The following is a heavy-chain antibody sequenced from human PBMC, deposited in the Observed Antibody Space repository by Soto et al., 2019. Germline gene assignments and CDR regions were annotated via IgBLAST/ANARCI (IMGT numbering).Heavy chain of an antibody. Sequence: GGSLRLSCAASGFTVSSNYMSWVRQAPGKGLEWVSVIYSGGSTYYADSVKGRFTISRDNSKNTLYLQMNSLRAEDTAVYYCASLFRGSITGTGIYYYMDVWGKGTTVTVSS. CDR2: IYSGGST. J-gene: IGHJ6*03. CDR3: ASLFRGSITGTGIYYYMDV. D-gene: IGHD1-20*01. V-gene: IGHV3-66*01. CDR1: GFTVSSNY.